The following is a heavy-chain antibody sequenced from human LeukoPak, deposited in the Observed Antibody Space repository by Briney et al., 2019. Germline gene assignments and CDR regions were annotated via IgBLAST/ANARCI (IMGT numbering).Heavy chain of an antibody. J-gene: IGHJ4*02. CDR2: IYHSGST. V-gene: IGHV4-38-2*02. CDR1: GYSISSGYY. D-gene: IGHD6-19*01. CDR3: ARGAVAGNDY. Sequence: PSETLSLTCTVSGYSISSGYYWGWIRQPPGKGLEWIGSIYHSGSTYYNPSLKSRVTISVDTSENQFSLKLSSVTAADTAVYYCARGAVAGNDYWGQGTLVTVSS.